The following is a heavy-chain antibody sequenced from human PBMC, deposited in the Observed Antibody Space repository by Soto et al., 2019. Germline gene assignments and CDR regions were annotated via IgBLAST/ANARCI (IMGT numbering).Heavy chain of an antibody. Sequence: GGSLRLSCAASGFTFSSYAMSWVRQAPGKGLEWVSAISGSGGSTYYADSVKGRFTISRDNSKNTLYLKMNSLRAEDTAVYYCAKDKKARLSSGLDPWAQGTLVTVSS. CDR1: GFTFSSYA. D-gene: IGHD6-19*01. CDR2: ISGSGGST. CDR3: AKDKKARLSSGLDP. J-gene: IGHJ5*02. V-gene: IGHV3-23*01.